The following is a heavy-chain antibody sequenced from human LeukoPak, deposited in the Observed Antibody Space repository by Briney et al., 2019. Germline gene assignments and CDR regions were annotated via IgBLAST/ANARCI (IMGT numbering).Heavy chain of an antibody. V-gene: IGHV3-23*01. CDR3: AKANWASNADAVW. CDR2: ITGGGET. CDR1: GFSFTNHA. J-gene: IGHJ4*02. Sequence: GGSLRLSCAASGFSFTNHAMSWVRQAPARGPEWVSRITGGGETFHADSVKGRFTPPRADSRNTVYSKMKNLRGEETAIYYCAKANWASNADAVWWGQGPQVTVSS. D-gene: IGHD1-1*01.